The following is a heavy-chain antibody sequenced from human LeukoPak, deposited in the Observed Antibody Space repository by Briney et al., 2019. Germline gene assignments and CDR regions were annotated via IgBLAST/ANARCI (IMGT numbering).Heavy chain of an antibody. CDR2: ISSSSSTI. J-gene: IGHJ4*02. CDR1: GFTFSSYS. V-gene: IGHV3-48*04. CDR3: VGGYSYGRFDY. Sequence: PWGSLRLSCAASGFTFSSYSMNWVRQAPGKGLEWVSYISSSSSTIYYADSVKGRFTISRDNAKNSLYLQMNSLRAEDTAVYYCVGGYSYGRFDYWGQGTLVTVSS. D-gene: IGHD5-18*01.